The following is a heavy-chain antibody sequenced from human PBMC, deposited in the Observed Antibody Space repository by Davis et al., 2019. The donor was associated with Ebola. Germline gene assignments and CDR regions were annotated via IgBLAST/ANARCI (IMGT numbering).Heavy chain of an antibody. J-gene: IGHJ6*02. V-gene: IGHV3-7*01. CDR2: IKQDGSEK. CDR3: ARVRHYGMDV. Sequence: GGFLRLSCAASGFTFSSYAMSWVRQAPGKGLEWVANIKQDGSEKYYVDSVKGRFTISRDSAKNSLYLQMNSLRAEDTAVYYCARVRHYGMDVWGQGTTVTVSS. CDR1: GFTFSSYA.